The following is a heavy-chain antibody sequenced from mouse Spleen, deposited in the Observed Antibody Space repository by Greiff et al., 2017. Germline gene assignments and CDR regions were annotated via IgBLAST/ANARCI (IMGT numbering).Heavy chain of an antibody. CDR3: ARFTVVATRYAMDY. Sequence: VKVVESGAELARPGASVKLSCKASGYTFTSYGISWVKQRTGQGLEWIGEIYPRSGNTYYNEKFKGKATLTADKSSSTAYMELRSLTSEDSAVYFCARFTVVATRYAMDYWGQGTSVTVSS. CDR2: IYPRSGNT. CDR1: GYTFTSYG. V-gene: IGHV1-81*01. D-gene: IGHD1-1*01. J-gene: IGHJ4*01.